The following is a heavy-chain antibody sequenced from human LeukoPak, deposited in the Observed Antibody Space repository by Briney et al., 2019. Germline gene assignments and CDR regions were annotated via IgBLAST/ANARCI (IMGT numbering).Heavy chain of an antibody. D-gene: IGHD5/OR15-5a*01. CDR1: VFTFSREW. V-gene: IGHV3-74*03. CDR3: VTRYYEYNVYDRHFDF. Sequence: GGALRLSCAASVFTFSREWMHWVGQAPGKGRVGVSRISEDGRITTYADAVQGRLTTSTDNNKSTVLLQMNSLRVADTTVYFCVTRYYEYNVYDRHFDFWGQGILVTAAS. CDR2: ISEDGRIT. J-gene: IGHJ4*02.